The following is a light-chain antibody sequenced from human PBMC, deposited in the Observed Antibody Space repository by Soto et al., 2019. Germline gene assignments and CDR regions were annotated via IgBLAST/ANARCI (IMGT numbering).Light chain of an antibody. CDR1: QSISSW. CDR2: KAS. Sequence: DIQMTQSPSTLSASVGDRVTITGPASQSISSWLAWYQQKPGKATKLLIYKASSLESGVPSRFSGSGSGTEFTRTISSLQPDDVATYYCQHYYSYPWTFGQGTKVEIK. J-gene: IGKJ1*01. V-gene: IGKV1-5*03. CDR3: QHYYSYPWT.